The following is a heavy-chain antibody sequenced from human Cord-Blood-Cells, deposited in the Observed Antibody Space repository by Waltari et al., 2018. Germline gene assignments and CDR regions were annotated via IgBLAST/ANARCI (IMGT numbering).Heavy chain of an antibody. CDR3: ATLDIVATRPFDY. Sequence: QVQLQQWGAGPLKPSETLSLTCAVYGGSFSGYYWSWIRQPPGKGLEWIGEINHSGSTNYNPSLKSRVTISVDTSKNQFSLKLSSVTAADTAVYYCATLDIVATRPFDYWGQGTLVTVSS. CDR1: GGSFSGYY. J-gene: IGHJ4*02. V-gene: IGHV4-34*01. CDR2: INHSGST. D-gene: IGHD5-12*01.